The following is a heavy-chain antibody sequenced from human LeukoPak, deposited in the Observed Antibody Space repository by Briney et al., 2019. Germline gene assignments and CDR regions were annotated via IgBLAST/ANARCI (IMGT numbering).Heavy chain of an antibody. D-gene: IGHD1-26*01. J-gene: IGHJ3*02. V-gene: IGHV3-7*01. CDR2: IKQDGSEK. Sequence: PGGSLRLSCAASGFTFSSYWMSWVRQAPGKGLEWVANIKQDGSEKYYVDSVKGRFTISRDNAKNSLYLQMNSLRAEDTAVYYCARDGRVGATAWDDDAFDIWGQGTMVTVSS. CDR1: GFTFSSYW. CDR3: ARDGRVGATAWDDDAFDI.